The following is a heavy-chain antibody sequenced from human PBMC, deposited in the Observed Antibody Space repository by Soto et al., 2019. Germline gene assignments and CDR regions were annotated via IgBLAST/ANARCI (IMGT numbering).Heavy chain of an antibody. CDR3: VRGGFAYGYLDY. CDR2: ISTYNVDT. CDR1: GYTFSSYG. Sequence: ASVKVSCKTSGYTFSSYGIVWVRQAPGRGLEWMGWISTYNVDTKYADKLQGRLTMSSDTSTTTAFMELRRLRSDDTAVYYCVRGGFAYGYLDYWGQGTLVTVSS. D-gene: IGHD5-18*01. J-gene: IGHJ4*02. V-gene: IGHV1-18*01.